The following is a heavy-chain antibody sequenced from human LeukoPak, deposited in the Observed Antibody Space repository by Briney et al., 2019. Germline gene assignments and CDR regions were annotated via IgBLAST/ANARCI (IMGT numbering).Heavy chain of an antibody. J-gene: IGHJ5*02. V-gene: IGHV4-4*07. CDR3: ARVRNNHYYPLNWFDP. Sequence: PSETLSLTCTVSGGSISSYYWSWIRQPAGKGLEWIGRIYTSGSTNYNPSLKSRVTMSVDTSKNQVSLKLSSVTAADTAVYYCARVRNNHYYPLNWFDPWGQGTLVTVSS. CDR1: GGSISSYY. D-gene: IGHD1-14*01. CDR2: IYTSGST.